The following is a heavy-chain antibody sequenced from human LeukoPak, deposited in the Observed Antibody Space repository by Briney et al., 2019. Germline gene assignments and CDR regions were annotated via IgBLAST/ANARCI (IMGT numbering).Heavy chain of an antibody. V-gene: IGHV1-46*01. J-gene: IGHJ3*02. CDR1: GYTFTSYY. D-gene: IGHD3-3*01. CDR2: INPSGGST. CDR3: ARERVLRFLEWLPEAFDI. Sequence: ASVKVSCKASGYTFTSYYMHWVRQAPGQGLEWMGIINPSGGSTSYAQKFQGRVTMTRDTSTSTVYMELSSLRSEDTAVYYCARERVLRFLEWLPEAFDIWGQGTMVTVSS.